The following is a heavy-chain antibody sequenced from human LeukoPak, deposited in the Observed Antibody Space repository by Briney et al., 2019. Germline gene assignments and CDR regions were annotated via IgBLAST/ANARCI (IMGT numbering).Heavy chain of an antibody. CDR1: GYTFTSYG. D-gene: IGHD3-22*01. V-gene: IGHV1-18*01. J-gene: IGHJ4*02. CDR2: ISAYNGNT. Sequence: GASVTVSCKASGYTFTSYGISWVRQAPGQGLEWMGWISAYNGNTNYAQKFQGRVTITADKSTSTAYMELSSLRSEDTAVYYCAREVDRGHFDYWGQGTLVTVSS. CDR3: AREVDRGHFDY.